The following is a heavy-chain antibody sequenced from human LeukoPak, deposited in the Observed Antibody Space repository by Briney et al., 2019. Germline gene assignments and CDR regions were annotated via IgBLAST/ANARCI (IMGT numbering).Heavy chain of an antibody. V-gene: IGHV1-69*13. D-gene: IGHD3-10*01. J-gene: IGHJ4*02. CDR2: IIPLFGTA. CDR3: AREWAGYGSGSYYYY. Sequence: SVKVSCKASGGTFISYAISWVRQAPGQGLEWMGGIIPLFGTANYAQKFLGRVIITADESTSTTYMYLSSLKSEDTAVYYCAREWAGYGSGSYYYYWGQGTLVTVSS. CDR1: GGTFISYA.